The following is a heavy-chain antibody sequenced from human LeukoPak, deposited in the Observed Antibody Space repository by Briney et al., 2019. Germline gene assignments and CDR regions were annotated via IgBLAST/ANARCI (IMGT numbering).Heavy chain of an antibody. CDR2: ISSSSSYT. V-gene: IGHV3-11*03. CDR1: GFTFSDYY. CDR3: ARGGGLDV. Sequence: GGSLRLSCAASGFTFSDYYMSCIRQAPGKGLEWVSYISSSSSYTSYADSVKGRFTISRDNAKNSLYLQMSNLRAEDTAVYFCARGGGLDVWGQGATVTVSS. D-gene: IGHD3-16*01. J-gene: IGHJ6*02.